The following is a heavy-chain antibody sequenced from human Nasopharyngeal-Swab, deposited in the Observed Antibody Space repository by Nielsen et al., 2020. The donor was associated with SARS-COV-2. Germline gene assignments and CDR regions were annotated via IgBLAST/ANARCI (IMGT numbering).Heavy chain of an antibody. J-gene: IGHJ4*02. V-gene: IGHV3-11*05. D-gene: IGHD2-15*01. Sequence: GESLKISCAASGFTFSDYYMSWIRQAPGKGLEWVSYISSSSSYTNYADSVKGRFTISRDNDKNSLYLQMNSLRAEDTAVYYCARGSNRNVVVVAATPVYFDYWGQGTLVTVSS. CDR3: ARGSNRNVVVVAATPVYFDY. CDR1: GFTFSDYY. CDR2: ISSSSSYT.